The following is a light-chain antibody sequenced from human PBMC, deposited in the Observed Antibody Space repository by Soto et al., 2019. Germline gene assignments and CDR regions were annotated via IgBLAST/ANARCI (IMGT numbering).Light chain of an antibody. CDR2: SSE. V-gene: IGLV1-44*01. CDR3: AAWDDSLNGYV. J-gene: IGLJ1*01. Sequence: QSVLTQPPSASGTPGQRVTISCSGGSSNIGSHTVNWYQQLPGTAPKLLIYSSEQRPSGVPDRFSGSKSGTSGSLAISGLQSEDEADYYCAAWDDSLNGYVFGTGTKVTVL. CDR1: SSNIGSHT.